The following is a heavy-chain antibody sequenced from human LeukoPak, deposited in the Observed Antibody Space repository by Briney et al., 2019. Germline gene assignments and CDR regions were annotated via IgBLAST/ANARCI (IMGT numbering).Heavy chain of an antibody. CDR1: GLTFSSYS. CDR2: ISYDGSNK. Sequence: GGSLRLSCAASGLTFSSYSMNWVRQAPGKGLEWVAVISYDGSNKYYADSVKGRFTISRDNSKNTLYLQMNSLRAEDTAVYYCARDTVGSSTSFDYWGQGTLVTVSS. CDR3: ARDTVGSSTSFDY. J-gene: IGHJ4*02. V-gene: IGHV3-30*03. D-gene: IGHD2-2*01.